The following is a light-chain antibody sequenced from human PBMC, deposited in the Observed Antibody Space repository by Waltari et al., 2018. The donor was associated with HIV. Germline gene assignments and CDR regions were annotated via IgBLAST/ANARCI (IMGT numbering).Light chain of an antibody. CDR2: SLS. CDR3: MHRIGFPIT. CDR1: QSLLDSDDRKIY. J-gene: IGKJ5*01. V-gene: IGKV2-40*01. Sequence: DIAMTQTALSLPATPGEPASISCRSSQSLLDSDDRKIYLDWYLQKPGQSPQVLMYSLSNRAPGVSDRFSGSGSGTNFTLKISRVEAEDAGVYYCMHRIGFPITFGQGTRLEIK.